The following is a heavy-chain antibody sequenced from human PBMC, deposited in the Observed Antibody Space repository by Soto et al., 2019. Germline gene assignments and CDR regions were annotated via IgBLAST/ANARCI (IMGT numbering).Heavy chain of an antibody. Sequence: PSETLSLTCSVSSGSVNVGGYFWTWIRQVPGKGLEWIGNIEKSESTSYNPTLKSRLTISLDTSKNQFFLILTSVTAADPAFYYCARDRSGFSSAGARHFDYWGQGTQVTVSS. J-gene: IGHJ4*02. CDR3: ARDRSGFSSAGARHFDY. V-gene: IGHV4-31*03. D-gene: IGHD3-22*01. CDR2: IEKSEST. CDR1: SGSVNVGGYF.